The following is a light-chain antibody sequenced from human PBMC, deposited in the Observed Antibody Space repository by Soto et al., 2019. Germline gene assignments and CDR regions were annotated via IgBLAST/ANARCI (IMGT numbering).Light chain of an antibody. CDR2: GAS. V-gene: IGKV3-20*01. J-gene: IGKJ1*01. CDR3: QQYNTYLWT. Sequence: IVCRQRRAPLHLYKGERATLSCRASQSVSSSYLAWYQQKPGQAPRLLIYGASSRATGIPDRFSGSGSGTDFTLTILSLQPDDFATDYCQQYNTYLWTFGQGTNVDVK. CDR1: QSVSSSY.